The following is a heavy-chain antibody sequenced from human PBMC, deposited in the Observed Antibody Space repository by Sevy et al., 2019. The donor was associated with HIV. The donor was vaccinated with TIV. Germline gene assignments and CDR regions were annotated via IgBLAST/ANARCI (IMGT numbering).Heavy chain of an antibody. Sequence: GGSLRLSCVASGFTFGDYTMHWVRQAPGKGLEWVSGISWNGGTIAYADSVKGRFTVSREDAKNSLSLQMNSLREADTAVYYCARGTTWSGIEDYWGPGTLVTVS. CDR2: ISWNGGTI. V-gene: IGHV3-9*01. CDR1: GFTFGDYT. D-gene: IGHD1-26*01. CDR3: ARGTTWSGIEDY. J-gene: IGHJ4*02.